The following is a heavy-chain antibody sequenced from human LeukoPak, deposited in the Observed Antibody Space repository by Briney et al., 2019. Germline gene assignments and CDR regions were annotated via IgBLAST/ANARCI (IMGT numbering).Heavy chain of an antibody. CDR2: ISGSGGST. CDR1: GFTFSSYA. V-gene: IGHV3-23*01. J-gene: IGHJ4*02. D-gene: IGHD4-17*01. CDR3: AKDAESLTTVTNFDY. Sequence: PGGSLRLSCAASGFTFSSYAMSWVRQAPGKGLEWVSAISGSGGSTYYADSVKGRFTISRDNSKSTLYLQMNSLRAEDTAVYYCAKDAESLTTVTNFDYWGQGTLVTVSS.